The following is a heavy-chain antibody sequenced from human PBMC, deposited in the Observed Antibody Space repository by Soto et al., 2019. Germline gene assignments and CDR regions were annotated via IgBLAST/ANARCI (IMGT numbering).Heavy chain of an antibody. V-gene: IGHV4-30-2*06. CDR3: ARAPPGPSPRWVL. CDR2: IYPTGST. J-gene: IGHJ6*02. Sequence: QLQLRESGSGLVKPSETLSLTCTVSGGSISSGGYSWSWIRQSPEKGLEWLGCIYPTGSTYYHPSLKGRVTISIDTSRNQFSLNLTSVTAADTAVYYCARAPPGPSPRWVLWGQGTTVTVSS. CDR1: GGSISSGGYS. D-gene: IGHD3-10*01.